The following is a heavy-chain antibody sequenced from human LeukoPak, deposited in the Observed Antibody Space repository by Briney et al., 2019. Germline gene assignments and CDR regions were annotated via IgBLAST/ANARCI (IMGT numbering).Heavy chain of an antibody. CDR2: IHSGGTR. J-gene: IGHJ4*02. CDR3: ASWYHIDY. Sequence: PGGSLRLSCAASGFSVSSNDMSWVRQAPGKGLEWVSLIHSGGTRYTDSVRGRFTISRDNSKNTLYLQMNSLRAEDTAMYYCASWYHIDYWGQGTLVTVPS. CDR1: GFSVSSND. V-gene: IGHV3-53*01. D-gene: IGHD2-2*01.